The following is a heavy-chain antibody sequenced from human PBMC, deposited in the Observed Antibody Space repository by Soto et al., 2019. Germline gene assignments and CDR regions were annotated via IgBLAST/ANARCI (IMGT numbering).Heavy chain of an antibody. J-gene: IGHJ6*04. V-gene: IGHV1-69*08. CDR2: VIPIQGTA. CDR1: GGSFTSYI. CDR3: AKSMVWVDHASMDV. D-gene: IGHD3-10*01. Sequence: QVQLVQSGAEVKKPGSSVKVSCEASGGSFTSYIFTWVRQAPGQGLEWMGRVIPIQGTANYALKFQDRVTITADTSTNPVYMELRSLRPEATSLYYCAKSMVWVDHASMDVWGKGTTGTFSS.